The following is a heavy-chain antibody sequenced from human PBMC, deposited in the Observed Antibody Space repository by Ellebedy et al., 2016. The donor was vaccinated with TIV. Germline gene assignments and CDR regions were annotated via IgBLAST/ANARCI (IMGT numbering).Heavy chain of an antibody. V-gene: IGHV3-21*01. Sequence: GESLKISCAASGFTFSSYGMTWVRQAPGKGLEWVSSISSSSSYIYYADSVKGRFTISRDNAKNSLYLQMNSLRAEDTAVYYCASWDYSGSYSLLDAFDIWGQGTMVTVSS. J-gene: IGHJ3*02. CDR2: ISSSSSYI. CDR1: GFTFSSYG. CDR3: ASWDYSGSYSLLDAFDI. D-gene: IGHD1-26*01.